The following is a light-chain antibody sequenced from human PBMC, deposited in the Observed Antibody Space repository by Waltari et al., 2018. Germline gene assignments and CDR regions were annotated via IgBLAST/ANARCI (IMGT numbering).Light chain of an antibody. CDR1: SSDVSGYNY. CDR3: CSFAGSYV. V-gene: IGLV2-11*01. Sequence: QFPLTQPRSVSGSPGQSVTISCTGTSSDVSGYNYVSWYQQHPGKAPKLMIYDVSKRPSGVPDRFSGSKSGNTASLTISGLQAEDEADYYCCSFAGSYVFGTGTKVTVL. CDR2: DVS. J-gene: IGLJ1*01.